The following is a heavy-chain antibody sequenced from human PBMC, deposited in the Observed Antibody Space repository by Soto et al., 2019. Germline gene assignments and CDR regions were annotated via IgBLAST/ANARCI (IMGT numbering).Heavy chain of an antibody. V-gene: IGHV3-23*01. Sequence: PGGSLRLSCAASGFTFSSFAMNWVRQAPGKGLEWVSTISGGGGTTHYADSVKDRFTISRDNSKNILYLQMNILRAEDTAVYYCAKDSITFFYGVDVWGQGTTVTVSS. CDR2: ISGGGGTT. J-gene: IGHJ6*02. CDR1: GFTFSSFA. CDR3: AKDSITFFYGVDV. D-gene: IGHD3-10*01.